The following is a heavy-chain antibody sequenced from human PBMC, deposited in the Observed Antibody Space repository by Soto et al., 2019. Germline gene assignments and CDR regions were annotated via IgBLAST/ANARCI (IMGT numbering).Heavy chain of an antibody. V-gene: IGHV1-18*01. CDR1: GYTFTSYG. Sequence: ASVKVSCKASGYTFTSYGISWVRQAPGQGLEWMGWISAYNGNTNYAQKLQGRVTMTTDTSTSTAYMELRSLRSDDTAVYYCARGVLRYFDGLSPLDVWGQGTTVTVSS. CDR3: ARGVLRYFDGLSPLDV. D-gene: IGHD3-9*01. CDR2: ISAYNGNT. J-gene: IGHJ6*02.